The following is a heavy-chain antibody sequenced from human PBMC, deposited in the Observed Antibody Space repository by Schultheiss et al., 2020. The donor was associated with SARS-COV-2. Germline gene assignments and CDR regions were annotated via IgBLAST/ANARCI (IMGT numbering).Heavy chain of an antibody. CDR3: ASPRYSSGWYSYYGMDV. V-gene: IGHV3-53*01. J-gene: IGHJ6*02. D-gene: IGHD6-19*01. CDR2: IYSGGST. CDR1: GFTVSSNY. Sequence: GGSLRLSCAASGFTVSSNYMSWVRQAPGKGLEWVSVIYSGGSTYYADSVKGRFTISRDNSKNTLYLQMNSLRAEDTAVYYCASPRYSSGWYSYYGMDVWGQGTTVTVSS.